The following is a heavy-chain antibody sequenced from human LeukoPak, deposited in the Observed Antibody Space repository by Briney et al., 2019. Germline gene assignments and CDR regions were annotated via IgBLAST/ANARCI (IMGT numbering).Heavy chain of an antibody. V-gene: IGHV4-34*07. CDR2: INHSGST. CDR3: DRHVDIVATAYFES. D-gene: IGHD5-12*01. CDR1: GGSFSNYY. Sequence: PSETLSLTCAVYGGSFSNYYWSWIRQPPGKGLEWIGYINHSGSTYYNPSLKSRVTMSVDRSKNQFSLKLSSVTAADTAVYYCDRHVDIVATAYFESWGQGTLVTVSS. J-gene: IGHJ4*02.